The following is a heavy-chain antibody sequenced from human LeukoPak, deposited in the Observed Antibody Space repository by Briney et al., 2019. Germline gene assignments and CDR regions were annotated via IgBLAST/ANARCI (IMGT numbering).Heavy chain of an antibody. J-gene: IGHJ3*02. CDR2: INTSGGST. V-gene: IGHV1-46*01. D-gene: IGHD6-13*01. Sequence: ASVKVSCKASGYSFTSYYMNWVRQAPGQGLEWMGIINTSGGSTSYAQKFQGRLTMTRDTSTRTVYMELSSLRSEDTAVYYCVRTRGLAPHDAFDIWGQGTMITVSS. CDR3: VRTRGLAPHDAFDI. CDR1: GYSFTSYY.